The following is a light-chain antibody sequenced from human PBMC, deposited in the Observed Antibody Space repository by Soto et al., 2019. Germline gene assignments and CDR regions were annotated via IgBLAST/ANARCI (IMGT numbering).Light chain of an antibody. V-gene: IGKV3-20*01. CDR2: GAS. J-gene: IGKJ1*01. CDR3: QQYGSSGT. Sequence: EIVLTHSLGTLCLSPGETATPSCRASQSVSNNYLAWYQQKPGQAPRLLIYGASNRATGIPDRFSGSGSGTDFTLTISRLEPEDFAVYYRQQYGSSGTFGKGTKVDIK. CDR1: QSVSNNY.